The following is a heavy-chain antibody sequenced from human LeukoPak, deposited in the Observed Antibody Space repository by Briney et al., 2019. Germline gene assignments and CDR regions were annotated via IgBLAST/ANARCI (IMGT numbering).Heavy chain of an antibody. J-gene: IGHJ6*03. CDR1: GGSFSIYY. CDR2: IYTSGST. Sequence: SETLSLTCTVSGGSFSIYYWSWIRQPAGKGLEWIGRIYTSGSTNYNPSLKSRVTMSVDTSKNQFSLNLNSVTAADTAVYYCARVPLFGWAPYYYYYYMDVWGKETTVTVSS. V-gene: IGHV4-4*07. D-gene: IGHD3-10*01. CDR3: ARVPLFGWAPYYYYYYMDV.